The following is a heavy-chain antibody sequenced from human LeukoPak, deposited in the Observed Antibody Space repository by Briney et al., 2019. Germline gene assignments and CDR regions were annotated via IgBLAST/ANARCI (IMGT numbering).Heavy chain of an antibody. CDR1: GFSFSTYS. Sequence: GGSLRLSCAASGFSFSTYSMNWVRQAPGKGLEWVSSISSSSSYMYYVDSVKGRFTISRDNAKNSLYLQMNSLRAEDTAVYYCVRVYTNVGGDCSYWGQGTLVTVSS. J-gene: IGHJ4*02. D-gene: IGHD2-21*02. CDR2: ISSSSSYM. V-gene: IGHV3-21*06. CDR3: VRVYTNVGGDCSY.